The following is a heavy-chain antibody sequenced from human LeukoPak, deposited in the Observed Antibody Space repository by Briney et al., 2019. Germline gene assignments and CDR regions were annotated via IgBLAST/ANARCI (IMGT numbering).Heavy chain of an antibody. D-gene: IGHD5-24*01. CDR1: GFTFSNYG. CDR3: AKGVSRDGYNYLDY. J-gene: IGHJ4*02. V-gene: IGHV3-30*02. CDR2: IRYDGSNK. Sequence: GGSLRLSCAASGFTFSNYGMHWVRQAPGKGLEWVSFIRYDGSNKNYVDSVKGRFTISRDNSKNTVDLEMNSLRAEDTAVYYCAKGVSRDGYNYLDYWGQGTLVTVSS.